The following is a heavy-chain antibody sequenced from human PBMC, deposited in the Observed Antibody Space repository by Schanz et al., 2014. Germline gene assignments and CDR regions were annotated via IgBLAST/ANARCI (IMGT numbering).Heavy chain of an antibody. D-gene: IGHD6-13*01. Sequence: DVQLLESGGGLVQPGGSLRLSCAASGFTFSSYAMTWVRQAPGKGLEWVSSISHSGGSKYYADSVKGRFTISRDNSKNTLYLQMNTLRAEDTAVYYCAREQIMAAAGLVDYWGHGTLXTVSS. J-gene: IGHJ4*01. V-gene: IGHV3-23*01. CDR1: GFTFSSYA. CDR2: ISHSGGSK. CDR3: AREQIMAAAGLVDY.